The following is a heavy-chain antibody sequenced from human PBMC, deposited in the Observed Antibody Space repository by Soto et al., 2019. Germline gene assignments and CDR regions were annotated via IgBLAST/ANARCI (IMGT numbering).Heavy chain of an antibody. CDR1: GYSFTSYW. CDR3: ARSIAAAGTN. J-gene: IGHJ4*01. D-gene: IGHD6-13*01. Sequence: GESLKISCKGSGYSFTSYWITWVRQMPGKGLEWMGKIDPSDSYTYYSLSFQGHVTISTDKSITTAYLQWSSLRVSDIAMYYCARSIAAAGTNWGHGTLVTVS. CDR2: IDPSDSYT. V-gene: IGHV5-10-1*01.